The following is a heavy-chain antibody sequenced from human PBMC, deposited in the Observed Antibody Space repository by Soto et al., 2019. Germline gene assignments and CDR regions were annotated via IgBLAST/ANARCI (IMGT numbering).Heavy chain of an antibody. CDR1: GCSISSGGYY. D-gene: IGHD2-15*01. Sequence: SETLSLTCTVSGCSISSGGYYWSWIRQHPGKGLEWIGYIYYSGSTYYNPSLKSRVTISVDTSKNQFSLKLSSVTAADTAVYYCARDTFLSSYCSGGSCSRGGFDYWGQGTLVTVSS. CDR3: ARDTFLSSYCSGGSCSRGGFDY. V-gene: IGHV4-31*03. CDR2: IYYSGST. J-gene: IGHJ4*02.